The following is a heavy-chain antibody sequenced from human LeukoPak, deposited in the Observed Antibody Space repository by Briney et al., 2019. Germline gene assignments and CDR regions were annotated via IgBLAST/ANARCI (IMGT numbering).Heavy chain of an antibody. CDR3: ARELISTTWRGNRSYFDL. V-gene: IGHV3-33*01. CDR1: GFTFSSYG. D-gene: IGHD1-1*01. J-gene: IGHJ2*01. Sequence: PGGSLRLSCAASGFTFSSYGMLWVRQAPGKGLEWVAVIWYDGSNKYYADSVKGRFTISRDNSKNTLYLQMNSLRAEDTAVYYCARELISTTWRGNRSYFDLWGRGTLVTVSS. CDR2: IWYDGSNK.